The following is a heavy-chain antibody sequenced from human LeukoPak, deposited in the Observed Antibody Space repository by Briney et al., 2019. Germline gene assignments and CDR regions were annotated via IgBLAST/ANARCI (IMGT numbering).Heavy chain of an antibody. Sequence: GGSLRLSCAASGFTFSSYAMHGVRQAPGKGLEWVAVISYDGSNKYYADSVKGRFTISRDNSKNTLYLQMNSLRAEDTAVYYCARGYGVTDYWGQGTLVTVSS. V-gene: IGHV3-30-3*01. CDR1: GFTFSSYA. J-gene: IGHJ4*02. D-gene: IGHD4-17*01. CDR2: ISYDGSNK. CDR3: ARGYGVTDY.